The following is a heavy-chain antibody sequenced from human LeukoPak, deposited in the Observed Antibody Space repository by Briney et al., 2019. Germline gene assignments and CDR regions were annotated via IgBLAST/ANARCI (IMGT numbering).Heavy chain of an antibody. CDR3: ARETSQKGAHYMDV. D-gene: IGHD3-16*01. J-gene: IGHJ6*03. CDR1: GGSISSYH. Sequence: SETLSLTCTVSGGSISSYHWSWIRQPAGKGLEWIGRIHTSGSTNYSPSLKSRVTMSVDTSKNQFSLKLSSVTAADTAVYYCARETSQKGAHYMDVWGKGTTVTISS. V-gene: IGHV4-4*07. CDR2: IHTSGST.